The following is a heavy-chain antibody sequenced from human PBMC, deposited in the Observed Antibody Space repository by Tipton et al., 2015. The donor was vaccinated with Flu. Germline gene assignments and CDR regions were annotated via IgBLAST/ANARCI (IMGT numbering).Heavy chain of an antibody. CDR3: VTTRVYCSSTSCYRDYYYYYGMDV. D-gene: IGHD2-2*01. V-gene: IGHV4-61*02. Sequence: TLSLTCTVSGGSISSGSYYWSWIRHPAGRGLEWIGRTHTSGNTNYNPSLKSRVTISVDTSKNQFSLKLSSVTAADPAVYYWVTTRVYCSSTSCYRDYYYYYGMDVWGQVTTVTVSS. CDR1: GGSISSGSYY. CDR2: THTSGNT. J-gene: IGHJ6*02.